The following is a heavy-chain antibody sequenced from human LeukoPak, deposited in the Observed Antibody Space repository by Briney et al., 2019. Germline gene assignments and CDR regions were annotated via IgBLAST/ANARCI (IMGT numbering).Heavy chain of an antibody. CDR1: GYTFTAYS. CDR3: ARVKPAAN. D-gene: IGHD2-2*01. V-gene: IGHV1-2*02. CDR2: INPNSGGA. Sequence: GASVKVSCKASGYTFTAYSIHWVRQAPGQGLEWMGWINPNSGGAKYAQKFQGRVTMTRDTSISTAYMELSRLRSDDTAVYYCARVKPAANWGQGILVTVSS. J-gene: IGHJ4*02.